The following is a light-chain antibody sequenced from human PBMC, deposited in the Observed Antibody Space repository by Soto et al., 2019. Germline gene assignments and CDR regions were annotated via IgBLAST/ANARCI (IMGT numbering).Light chain of an antibody. Sequence: DIQMTQSPSSVSASVGDRVTITCRASQSISSWLAWYQQKPGEAPKLLIYAASSLQSGVPSRFSGSGSGTDFTLTISSLQPEDFATYYCQQANSFPLTFGGGTKVDIK. CDR1: QSISSW. CDR2: AAS. V-gene: IGKV1D-12*01. J-gene: IGKJ4*01. CDR3: QQANSFPLT.